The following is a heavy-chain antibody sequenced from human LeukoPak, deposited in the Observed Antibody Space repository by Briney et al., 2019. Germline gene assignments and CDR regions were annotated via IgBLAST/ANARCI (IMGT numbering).Heavy chain of an antibody. J-gene: IGHJ5*02. Sequence: SVKVSCTASGGTFSSYAISWVRQAPGQGLEWMGGIIPIFGTANYAQKFQGRVTITADESTSTAYMELSSLRPEDTAVYYCARGEVEPLGGNWLVHWFDPWGQGTLVTVSS. CDR2: IIPIFGTA. D-gene: IGHD6-19*01. CDR3: ARGEVEPLGGNWLVHWFDP. CDR1: GGTFSSYA. V-gene: IGHV1-69*13.